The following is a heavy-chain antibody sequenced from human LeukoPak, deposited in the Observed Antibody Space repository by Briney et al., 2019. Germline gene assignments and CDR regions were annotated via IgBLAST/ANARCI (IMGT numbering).Heavy chain of an antibody. CDR3: ARDRYYGDPNWFDP. J-gene: IGHJ5*02. D-gene: IGHD4-17*01. V-gene: IGHV1-3*01. CDR1: GYTFTSYA. CDR2: INAGNGNT. Sequence: ASVTVSCKASGYTFTSYAMHWVRQAPGQRLEWMGWINAGNGNTKYSQKFQGRVTITRDTSASTAYMELSSLRSEDTAVYYCARDRYYGDPNWFDPWGQGTLVTVSS.